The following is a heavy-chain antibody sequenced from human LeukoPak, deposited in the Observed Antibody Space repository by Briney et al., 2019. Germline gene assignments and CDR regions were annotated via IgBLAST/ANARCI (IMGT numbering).Heavy chain of an antibody. CDR1: GVSMSIYY. D-gene: IGHD6-19*01. Sequence: SETLSLTCTVSGVSMSIYYWSWIRQPPGKRLEWIAFISYIWSSNYNPSLTSRATISVDSSKNQFYLKLNSVTAADTAVYYCVGWQVAGAFEIWGQGTMVTVSS. CDR2: ISYIWSS. V-gene: IGHV4-59*01. J-gene: IGHJ3*02. CDR3: VGWQVAGAFEI.